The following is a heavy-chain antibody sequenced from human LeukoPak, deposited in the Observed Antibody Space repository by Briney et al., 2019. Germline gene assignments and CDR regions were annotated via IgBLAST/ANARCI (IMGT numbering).Heavy chain of an antibody. V-gene: IGHV3-74*01. CDR1: EFTFSSYW. CDR2: IDSDGSST. CDR3: AKDATIVATWASDY. D-gene: IGHD5-12*01. J-gene: IGHJ4*02. Sequence: GGSLRLSCAASEFTFSSYWMHWVRQAPGKGLVWVSRIDSDGSSTSYADSVKGRFTISRDNAKNTLYLQMNSLRAEDTAVYYCAKDATIVATWASDYWGQGALVTVSS.